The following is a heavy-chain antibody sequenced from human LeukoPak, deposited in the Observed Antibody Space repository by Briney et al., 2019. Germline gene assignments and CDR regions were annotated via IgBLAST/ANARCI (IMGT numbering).Heavy chain of an antibody. Sequence: ASVKVSCKASGYTFSNYDINWVRQATGQGLEWMGWMNPNSGNTGYAQKFQGRVTITRNTSISTAYMELSGLRSEDTALYYCARARYDSSGFSSPYYFDYWGQGTLVTVSS. D-gene: IGHD3-22*01. V-gene: IGHV1-8*03. CDR3: ARARYDSSGFSSPYYFDY. CDR2: MNPNSGNT. CDR1: GYTFSNYD. J-gene: IGHJ4*02.